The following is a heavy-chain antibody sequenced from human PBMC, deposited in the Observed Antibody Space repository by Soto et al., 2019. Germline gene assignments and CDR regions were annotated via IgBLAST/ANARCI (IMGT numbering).Heavy chain of an antibody. Sequence: GGSLRLSCAASGFTFSDYYMSWIRQAPGKGLEWVSYISSSGSTIYYADSVKGRFTISRDNAKNSLYLQMNSLRAEDTAVYYCARVIPGIAAAEPNWFDPWGQGTLVTVSS. CDR3: ARVIPGIAAAEPNWFDP. V-gene: IGHV3-11*01. J-gene: IGHJ5*02. D-gene: IGHD6-13*01. CDR1: GFTFSDYY. CDR2: ISSSGSTI.